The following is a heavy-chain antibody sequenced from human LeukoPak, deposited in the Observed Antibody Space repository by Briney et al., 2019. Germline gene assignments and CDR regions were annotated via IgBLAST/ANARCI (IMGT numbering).Heavy chain of an antibody. Sequence: GGSLRLSCAASGFTFSNYWMHWGRQAPGKGPVLVSRIKSDGSSTRFADSVQGRFTISRDNGKNTVYLQMNSLRAEDTAVYYCARGGDTSNWYPGYFDYWGQGALVTVSS. CDR1: GFTFSNYW. CDR2: IKSDGSST. V-gene: IGHV3-74*01. J-gene: IGHJ4*02. CDR3: ARGGDTSNWYPGYFDY. D-gene: IGHD6-13*01.